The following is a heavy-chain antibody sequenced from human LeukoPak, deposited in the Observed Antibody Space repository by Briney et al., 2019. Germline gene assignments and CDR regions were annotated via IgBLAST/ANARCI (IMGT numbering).Heavy chain of an antibody. D-gene: IGHD6-19*01. V-gene: IGHV3-30*02. J-gene: IGHJ3*02. CDR1: GFTFSSYG. CDR3: AGAGGHAFDI. Sequence: GGSLRLPCAASGFTFSSYGMHWVRQAPGKGLEWVAFIQYDGSNKYYADSVKGRFTISRDNSKNTLYLQMNSLRAEDTAIYYCAGAGGHAFDIWGQGTMVTVSS. CDR2: IQYDGSNK.